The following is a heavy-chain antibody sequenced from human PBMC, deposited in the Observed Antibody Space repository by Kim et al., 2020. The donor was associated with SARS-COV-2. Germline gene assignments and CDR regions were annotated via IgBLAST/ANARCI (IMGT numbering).Heavy chain of an antibody. D-gene: IGHD1-26*01. V-gene: IGHV3-15*01. Sequence: GGSLRLSCAASGFTFSNAWMSWVRQAPGKGLEWVGRIKSKTDGGTTDYAAPVKGRFTISRDDSKNTLYLQMNSLKTEDTAVYYCTTDRGVGATPFDYWGQGTLVTVSS. CDR3: TTDRGVGATPFDY. CDR2: IKSKTDGGTT. J-gene: IGHJ4*02. CDR1: GFTFSNAW.